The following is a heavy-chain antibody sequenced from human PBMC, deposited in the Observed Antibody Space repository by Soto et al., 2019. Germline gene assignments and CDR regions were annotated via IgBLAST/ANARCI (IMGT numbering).Heavy chain of an antibody. D-gene: IGHD3-3*01. CDR3: ARHHLDLRFLEWYYGMYV. J-gene: IGHJ6*02. Sequence: ASVKVSCKASGYTFTSYGISWVRQAPGQGLEWMGWISAYNGNTNYAQKLQGRVTMTTDTSTSTAYMELSRLRSDGTAVYYCARHHLDLRFLEWYYGMYVWGPGTTVTVSS. CDR1: GYTFTSYG. CDR2: ISAYNGNT. V-gene: IGHV1-18*04.